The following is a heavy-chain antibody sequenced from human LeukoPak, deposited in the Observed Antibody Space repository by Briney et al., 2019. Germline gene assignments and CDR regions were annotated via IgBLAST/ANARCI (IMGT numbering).Heavy chain of an antibody. CDR3: TTDHRTNYGVVFPDY. CDR2: INYKSKGGTA. J-gene: IGHJ4*02. CDR1: GFTFNNAW. V-gene: IGHV3-15*01. Sequence: PGGSLRLSCAASGFTFNNAWMSWVRQAPGKGLEWVGRINYKSKGGTADYAAPVKGRFTISRDDSKDTLYLQMNSLNTEDTAVYYCTTDHRTNYGVVFPDYWGQGTLVIVSS. D-gene: IGHD3-3*01.